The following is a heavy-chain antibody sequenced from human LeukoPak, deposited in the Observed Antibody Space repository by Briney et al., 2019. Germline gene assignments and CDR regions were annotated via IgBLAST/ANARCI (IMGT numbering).Heavy chain of an antibody. CDR2: IYSSGST. CDR1: GGSINSYY. J-gene: IGHJ4*02. V-gene: IGHV4-4*07. Sequence: PSETLSLTCTVSGGSINSYYWSWIRQPAGKGLEWIGRIYSSGSTGYNPSLKGRVTMSLDTSKNQFSLNLSSVTAADTAVYYCARVDIRTAFFDYWGQGTLVTVSS. D-gene: IGHD5-12*01. CDR3: ARVDIRTAFFDY.